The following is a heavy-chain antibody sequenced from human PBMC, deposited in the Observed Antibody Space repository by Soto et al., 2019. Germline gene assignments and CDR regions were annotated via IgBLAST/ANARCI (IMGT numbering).Heavy chain of an antibody. CDR3: ASRYLY. D-gene: IGHD3-16*02. CDR2: IDSSGST. Sequence: VSLTCTVSGDSISNGDYYWSWIRQPPGRGLEWIGYIDSSGSTYYNPSLKSRLTMSVDMSKNQFSLRLTSVTAADTAVYYCASRYLYWGQGLLVTVSS. J-gene: IGHJ4*02. V-gene: IGHV4-30-4*01. CDR1: GDSISNGDYY.